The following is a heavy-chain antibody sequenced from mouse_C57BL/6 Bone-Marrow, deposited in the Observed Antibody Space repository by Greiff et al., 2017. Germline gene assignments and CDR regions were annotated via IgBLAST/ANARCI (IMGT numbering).Heavy chain of an antibody. CDR2: FHPYNDDT. Sequence: QVHVKQSGAELVKPGASVKMSCKASGYTFTTYPIEWMKQNHGKSLEWIGNFHPYNDDTKYNEKFKGKATLTVEKSSSTVYLELSRLTSDDSAVYYCARGIYYDYDYYYAMDYWGQGTSVTVSS. V-gene: IGHV1-47*01. CDR1: GYTFTTYP. J-gene: IGHJ4*01. D-gene: IGHD2-4*01. CDR3: ARGIYYDYDYYYAMDY.